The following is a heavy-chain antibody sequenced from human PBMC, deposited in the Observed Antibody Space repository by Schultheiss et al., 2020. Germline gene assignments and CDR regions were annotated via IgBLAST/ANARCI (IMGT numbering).Heavy chain of an antibody. CDR1: GFTFSSYA. Sequence: GESLKISCAASGFTFSSYAMHWVRQAPGKGLEWVAVISYDGSNKYYADSVKGRFTISRDNSKNTLYLQMNSLRAEDTAVYYCASYINYDFWSGTDYGMDVWGQGTTVTVSS. V-gene: IGHV3-30-3*01. D-gene: IGHD3-3*01. CDR2: ISYDGSNK. J-gene: IGHJ6*02. CDR3: ASYINYDFWSGTDYGMDV.